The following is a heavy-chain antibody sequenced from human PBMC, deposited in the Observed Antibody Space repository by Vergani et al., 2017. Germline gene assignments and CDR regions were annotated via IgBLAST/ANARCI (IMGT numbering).Heavy chain of an antibody. CDR2: IYYSGIT. Sequence: QVQLQESGPGLVKPSQTLSLTCTVSSGSISSGDYYCSWIRQPPEKGLEWIGYIYYSGITYYNPSLKSRVTISVDTSKNQFYLKLSSVTAADTAVYYCARSEYSSSYDYYYYYMDVWGKGTTVTVSS. J-gene: IGHJ6*03. CDR3: ARSEYSSSYDYYYYYMDV. D-gene: IGHD6-6*01. V-gene: IGHV4-30-4*01. CDR1: SGSISSGDYY.